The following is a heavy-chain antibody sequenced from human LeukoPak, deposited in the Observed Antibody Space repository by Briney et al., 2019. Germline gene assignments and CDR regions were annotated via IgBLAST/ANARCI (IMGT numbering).Heavy chain of an antibody. J-gene: IGHJ4*02. D-gene: IGHD3-10*01. CDR1: GFTFSNAW. CDR2: IKSKTDGGTT. CDR3: RGYYGSGSYYPFDY. Sequence: GGSLRLSCAASGFTFSNAWMSWVRQAPGKGLEWVGRIKSKTDGGTTDYAAPVKGRFTISRDDSKNTLYLQMNSLKTEDTAVYYCRGYYGSGSYYPFDYWGQGTLVTVSS. V-gene: IGHV3-15*01.